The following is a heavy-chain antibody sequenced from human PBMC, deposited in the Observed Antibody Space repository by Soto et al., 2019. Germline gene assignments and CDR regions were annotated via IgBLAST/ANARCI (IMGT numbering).Heavy chain of an antibody. Sequence: QVQLVESGGGVVQPGTSLRLSCVGSGFTFRSYVIHWVRQAPGKGLDWVALTSYDGSNNFYGDSVKGRFTISRHNSRNTVGLQIDRLTFHDPDLYDCARWGTTGGLDVWGQGTLVSVSS. CDR2: TSYDGSNN. J-gene: IGHJ4*02. CDR1: GFTFRSYV. V-gene: IGHV3-33*05. CDR3: ARWGTTGGLDV. D-gene: IGHD3-16*01.